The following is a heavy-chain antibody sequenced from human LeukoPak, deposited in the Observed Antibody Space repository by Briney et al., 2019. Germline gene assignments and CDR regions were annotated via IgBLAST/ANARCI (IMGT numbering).Heavy chain of an antibody. V-gene: IGHV4-59*01. CDR2: IYYSGST. J-gene: IGHJ4*02. Sequence: PSETLSLTCTVSGGSISSYYWSWIRQPPGKGLEWIGYIYYSGSTNYNPSLKSRVTISVDTSKNQFSLKLSSVTAADTAVYYCARVEEQLVCDCWGQGTLVTVSS. CDR3: ARVEEQLVCDC. CDR1: GGSISSYY. D-gene: IGHD6-6*01.